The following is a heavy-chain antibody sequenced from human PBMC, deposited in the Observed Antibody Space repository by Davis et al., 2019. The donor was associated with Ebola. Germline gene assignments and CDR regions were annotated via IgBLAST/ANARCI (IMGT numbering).Heavy chain of an antibody. CDR3: AKDRDGYSSSWFFDY. CDR1: GFTFSSYA. D-gene: IGHD6-13*01. J-gene: IGHJ4*02. CDR2: ISGSGGST. Sequence: PGGSLRLSCAASGFTFSSYAMSWIRQAPGKGLEWVSAISGSGGSTYYADSVKGRFTFSRDNSQNMLYLQMNSLRAEDTAVYYCAKDRDGYSSSWFFDYWGQGTLVTVSS. V-gene: IGHV3-23*01.